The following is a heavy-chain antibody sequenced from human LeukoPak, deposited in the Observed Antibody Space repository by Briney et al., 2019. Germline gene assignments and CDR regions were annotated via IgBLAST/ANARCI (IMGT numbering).Heavy chain of an antibody. D-gene: IGHD2-2*02. CDR2: IYYSGST. CDR3: AGGYCSSTSCYNAFDI. J-gene: IGHJ3*02. V-gene: IGHV4-39*07. Sequence: SETLSLTCTVSGGSISSSSYYWGWIRQPPGKGLEWIGSIYYSGSTYYNPSLKSRVTISVDTSKNQFSLKLSSVTAADTAVYYCAGGYCSSTSCYNAFDIWGQGTMVTVSS. CDR1: GGSISSSSYY.